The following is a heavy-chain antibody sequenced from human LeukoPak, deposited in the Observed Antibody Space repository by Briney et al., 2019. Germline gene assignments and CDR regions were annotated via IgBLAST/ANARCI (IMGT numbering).Heavy chain of an antibody. CDR2: IDPSASYI. Sequence: GASLEISCKGSGSDFRTHWISWVRQMPGKGLEWMGRIDPSASYINYSPSFQGHVSISADKSIDTVYLQWNSLKASDTAMYYCARRVGNYANFDYWGQGTLVIVSS. CDR1: GSDFRTHW. J-gene: IGHJ4*02. CDR3: ARRVGNYANFDY. V-gene: IGHV5-10-1*01. D-gene: IGHD1-26*01.